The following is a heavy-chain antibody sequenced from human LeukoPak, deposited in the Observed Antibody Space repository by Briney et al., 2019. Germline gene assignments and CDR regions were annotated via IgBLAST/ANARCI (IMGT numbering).Heavy chain of an antibody. D-gene: IGHD3-10*01. CDR3: ARHRARWFGELYYYYGMDV. CDR2: INHSGST. CDR1: GGSFSGYY. V-gene: IGHV4-34*01. J-gene: IGHJ6*02. Sequence: SETLSLTCAVYGGSFSGYYWSWIRQPPGKGLEWIGEINHSGSTNYNPSLKSRVTISVDTSKNQFSLKLSSVTAADTAVYYCARHRARWFGELYYYYGMDVWGQGTTVTVSS.